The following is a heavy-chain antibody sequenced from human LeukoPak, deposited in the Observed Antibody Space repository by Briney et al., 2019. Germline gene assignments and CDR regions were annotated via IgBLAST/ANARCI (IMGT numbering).Heavy chain of an antibody. CDR2: ISSSSSTI. Sequence: GGSLRLSCAASGFTFSSYSMNWVRQAPGKGLEWVSYISSSSSTIYYADSVKGRFTISRDNAKNSLYLQMNSLRAEDTAVYYCARSTVQLERLDFDYWGQGTLVTVSS. V-gene: IGHV3-48*01. CDR1: GFTFSSYS. D-gene: IGHD1-1*01. J-gene: IGHJ4*02. CDR3: ARSTVQLERLDFDY.